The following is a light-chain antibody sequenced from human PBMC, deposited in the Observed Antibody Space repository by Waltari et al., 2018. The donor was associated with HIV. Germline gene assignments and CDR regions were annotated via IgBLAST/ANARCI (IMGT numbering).Light chain of an antibody. Sequence: QSALTQPASVSGSFGQSITIPCTGTSSDVGSYNLSSWYQYHPGKAPKLIIYEVSKRPSGVSNRFSGSKSGNTASLTVSGLQAEDEAHYYCCSYARSGIPFGGGTKLTVL. CDR1: SSDVGSYNL. CDR3: CSYARSGIP. J-gene: IGLJ2*01. CDR2: EVS. V-gene: IGLV2-23*02.